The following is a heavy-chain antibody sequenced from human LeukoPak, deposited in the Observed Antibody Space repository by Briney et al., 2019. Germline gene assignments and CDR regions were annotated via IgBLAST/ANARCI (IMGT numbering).Heavy chain of an antibody. D-gene: IGHD6-6*01. CDR3: AIDSSSPYYFDY. CDR2: ISSSSSYI. CDR1: GFTFSSYS. V-gene: IGHV3-21*01. Sequence: GALRLSCAASGFTFSSYSMNWVRQAPGKGLEWVSSISSSSSYIYYADSVKGRFTISRDNAKNSLHLQMNSLRAEDTAVYYCAIDSSSPYYFDYWGQGTLVTVSS. J-gene: IGHJ4*02.